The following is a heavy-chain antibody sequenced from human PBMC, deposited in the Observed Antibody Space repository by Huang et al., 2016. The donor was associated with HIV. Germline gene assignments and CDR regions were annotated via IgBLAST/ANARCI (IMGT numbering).Heavy chain of an antibody. CDR3: ARLPGSITMIRGVITDPY. D-gene: IGHD3-10*01. Sequence: QLQLQESGPGLVKPSETLSLTCTVSGGSIRSDNYYWGWIRQPPGKGLEWIGSIYYSESTYYNPSLKSRVTITVDTSKNQFSLKMRSVTAADTAVYYCARLPGSITMIRGVITDPYWGQGTLVTVSS. CDR2: IYYSEST. J-gene: IGHJ4*02. CDR1: GGSIRSDNYY. V-gene: IGHV4-39*01.